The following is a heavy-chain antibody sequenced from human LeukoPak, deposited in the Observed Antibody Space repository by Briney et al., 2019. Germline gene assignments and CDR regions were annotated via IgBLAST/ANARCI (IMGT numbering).Heavy chain of an antibody. J-gene: IGHJ6*03. V-gene: IGHV6-1*01. D-gene: IGHD3-10*01. Sequence: SQTLSLTCAISGDSVSSNSAAWNWIRQSPSRGLEWLGRTYYRSKWYNDYAVSVKSRITINPDTSKNQFSLQLNSVTPEDTAVYYCARHFMVRGVMNDYYYYYMDVWGKGTTVTISS. CDR2: TYYRSKWYN. CDR1: GDSVSSNSAA. CDR3: ARHFMVRGVMNDYYYYYMDV.